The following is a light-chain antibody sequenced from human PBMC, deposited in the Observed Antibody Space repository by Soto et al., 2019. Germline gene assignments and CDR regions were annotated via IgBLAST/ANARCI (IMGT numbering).Light chain of an antibody. CDR2: KAS. CDR3: QQYNSYSPLT. CDR1: QSISTW. Sequence: GDRVTITFRASQSISTWLAWYQQKPGKGPKLLIYKASGLQSGVPSRFSGSGSGTDFTLTISSLQPDDFATYYCQQYNSYSPLTFGGGTKVDIK. V-gene: IGKV1-5*03. J-gene: IGKJ4*01.